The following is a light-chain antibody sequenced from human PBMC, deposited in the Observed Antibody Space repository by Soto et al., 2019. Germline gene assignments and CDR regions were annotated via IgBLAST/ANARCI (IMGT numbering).Light chain of an antibody. J-gene: IGLJ2*01. CDR3: ISSSSSITPFVF. V-gene: IGLV2-14*01. CDR2: EVS. Sequence: QSVLTQPASVSGSPGQSITLSCTGTSSDVGGYNYVSWYQQHPGKAPKLMIYEVSNRPSGVSNRFSGSQSGNKASLTISGLRVEDEADYYCISSSSSITPFVFFGGGPKLTVL. CDR1: SSDVGGYNY.